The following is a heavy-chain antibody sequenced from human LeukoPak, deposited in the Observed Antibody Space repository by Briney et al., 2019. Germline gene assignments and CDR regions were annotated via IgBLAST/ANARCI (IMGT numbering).Heavy chain of an antibody. J-gene: IGHJ4*02. V-gene: IGHV3-74*01. CDR1: GFTFSSYW. CDR2: INTDGSST. D-gene: IGHD2-2*01. Sequence: GGSLRLSCAASGFTFSSYWMHWVRQAPGKGLVWVSRINTDGSSTSYADSVKGRFIISRDNAKNTLYLQMNSLRAEDTAVYYCARREGYQLPTAYWGQGTLVTVSS. CDR3: ARREGYQLPTAY.